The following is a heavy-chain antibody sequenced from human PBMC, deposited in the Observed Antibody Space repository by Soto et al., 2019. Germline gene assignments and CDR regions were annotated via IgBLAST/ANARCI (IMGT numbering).Heavy chain of an antibody. CDR1: GYSFSNYW. J-gene: IGHJ5*02. CDR2: IDPSDSYT. D-gene: IGHD4-4*01. CDR3: ATLSTGTTGP. V-gene: IGHV5-10-1*01. Sequence: PGESLKISCKGSGYSFSNYWISWVRQMPGIGLEWMGSIDPSDSYTNYSPSFQGHVTISADKSISTAYLQWSSLKASDTAIYYCATLSTGTTGPWGQGTLVTVSS.